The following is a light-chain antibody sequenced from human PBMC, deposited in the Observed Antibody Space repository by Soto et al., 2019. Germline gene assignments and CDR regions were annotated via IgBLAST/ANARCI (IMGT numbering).Light chain of an antibody. V-gene: IGKV1-5*01. CDR3: QQYNSYLYT. J-gene: IGKJ2*01. CDR2: DAS. Sequence: DIPMTQSPSTLSASVGDRGTITCRASQNISSWLDWYQQKPGKSPKLLIYDASSLESGVSSRFSGSESGTEFTLTISSLQPYDFATYYCQQYNSYLYTFGQGTKLEIK. CDR1: QNISSW.